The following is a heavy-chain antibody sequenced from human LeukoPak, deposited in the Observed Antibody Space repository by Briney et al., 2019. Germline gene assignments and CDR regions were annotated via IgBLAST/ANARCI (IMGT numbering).Heavy chain of an antibody. J-gene: IGHJ4*02. CDR2: IGSSTSTTI. D-gene: IGHD2/OR15-2a*01. CDR3: ARDHFYSFDY. CDR1: GFTFSSYS. Sequence: GGSLRLSCAASGFTFSSYSLNWVRQAPGKGLEWLSDIGSSTSTTISYPDSVRGRFTISRDNAKNSLYLQMNSLRDEDTAVYYCARDHFYSFDYWGQGTLVTVSS. V-gene: IGHV3-48*02.